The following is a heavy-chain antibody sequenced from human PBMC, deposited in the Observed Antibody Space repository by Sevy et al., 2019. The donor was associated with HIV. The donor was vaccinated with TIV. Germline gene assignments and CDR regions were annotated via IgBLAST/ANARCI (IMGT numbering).Heavy chain of an antibody. D-gene: IGHD3-10*01. CDR1: GYTFTSYD. J-gene: IGHJ5*02. CDR2: MNPNSGNT. Sequence: ASVKLSCKASGYTFTSYDINWVRQATGQGLEWMGWMNPNSGNTGYAQKFQGRVTITRNTSISTAYMELSSLRSEDTAVYYCARVVRGVIGFDWFDPWGQGTLVTVSS. CDR3: ARVVRGVIGFDWFDP. V-gene: IGHV1-8*03.